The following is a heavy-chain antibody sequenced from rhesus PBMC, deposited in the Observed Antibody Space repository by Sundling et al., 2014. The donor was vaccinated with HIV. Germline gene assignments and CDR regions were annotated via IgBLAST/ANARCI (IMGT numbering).Heavy chain of an antibody. CDR2: IYGSGGSA. CDR1: YGSISGRYA. D-gene: IGHD5-42*01. Sequence: QVQLQESGPGLVRPSETLSLTCVVSYGSISGRYAWSWIRQAPGKGLEWIGRIYGSGGSADYNPALKSRVTISIDTSKNQFSLNLFSVTAADTAVYYCARDRGYSGYGYEGLDSWGQGVVVTVSS. CDR3: ARDRGYSGYGYEGLDS. V-gene: IGHV4-160*01. J-gene: IGHJ6*01.